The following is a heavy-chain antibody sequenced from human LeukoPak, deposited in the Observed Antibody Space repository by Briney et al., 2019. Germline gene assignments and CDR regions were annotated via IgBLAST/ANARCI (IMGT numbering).Heavy chain of an antibody. V-gene: IGHV3-53*01. CDR3: ARIGYSSSSFDY. D-gene: IGHD6-6*01. CDR1: GFTVSSNY. Sequence: GGSLRLSCAASGFTVSSNYMSWVRQAPGKGPEWVSVIYSGGSTYYADSVKGRFTISRDNSKNTLYLQMNSLRAEDTAVYFCARIGYSSSSFDYWGQGVLVTVYS. CDR2: IYSGGST. J-gene: IGHJ4*02.